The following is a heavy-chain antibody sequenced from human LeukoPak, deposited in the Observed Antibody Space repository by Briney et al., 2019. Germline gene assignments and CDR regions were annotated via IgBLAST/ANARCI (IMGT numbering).Heavy chain of an antibody. Sequence: SGGSLRLSCAASGFTFSSYAMHWVRQAPGKGLEWVSSISSSSSYIYYADSVKGRFTISRDNAKNSLYLQMNSLRAEDTAVYYCAREKRGYSYPRYWGQGTLVTVSS. D-gene: IGHD5-18*01. CDR1: GFTFSSYA. V-gene: IGHV3-21*01. J-gene: IGHJ4*02. CDR3: AREKRGYSYPRY. CDR2: ISSSSSYI.